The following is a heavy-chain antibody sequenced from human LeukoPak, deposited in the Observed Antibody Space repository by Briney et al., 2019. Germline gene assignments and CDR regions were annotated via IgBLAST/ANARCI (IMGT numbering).Heavy chain of an antibody. CDR2: IRYDGIVT. CDR1: EFTFSNYW. V-gene: IGHV3-74*01. D-gene: IGHD1-14*01. Sequence: GSLRLSCVASEFTFSNYWIHWVRQPPGKGLVWVSRIRYDGIVTNYADSVEGRFTISRDNAKNTVHLQMNSLRDDDTAVYYCAGANPADFNLWGRGTLVTVSS. CDR3: AGANPADFNL. J-gene: IGHJ2*01.